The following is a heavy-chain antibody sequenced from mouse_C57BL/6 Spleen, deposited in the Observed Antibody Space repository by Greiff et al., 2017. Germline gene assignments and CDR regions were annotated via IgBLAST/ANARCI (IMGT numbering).Heavy chain of an antibody. J-gene: IGHJ4*01. D-gene: IGHD1-3*01. CDR1: GYTFTSYW. CDR3: ARVSSRYYAMDY. CDR2: IHPNSGST. Sequence: VQLQQPGAELVKPGASVKLSCKASGYTFTSYWMHWVKQRPGQGLEWIGMIHPNSGSTNYNEKFKSKATLTVDKSSSTAYMQLSSLTSEDSAVYYCARVSSRYYAMDYWGQGTSVTVSS. V-gene: IGHV1-64*01.